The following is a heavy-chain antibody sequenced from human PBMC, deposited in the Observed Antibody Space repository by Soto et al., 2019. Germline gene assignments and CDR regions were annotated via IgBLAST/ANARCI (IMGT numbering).Heavy chain of an antibody. CDR2: ITGSGGST. V-gene: IGHV3-23*01. CDR3: TKVRSSWYYFDF. D-gene: IGHD6-13*01. Sequence: EVQLLESGGGLVQPGGSLRLSCAASGLTFSNYAMGWSRQAPGRGLEWVSVITGSGGSTYYADPVKGRFTISRDNSKNTLYLQMNSMRAEDPAIYYCTKVRSSWYYFDFWGQGTLVTVSS. J-gene: IGHJ4*02. CDR1: GLTFSNYA.